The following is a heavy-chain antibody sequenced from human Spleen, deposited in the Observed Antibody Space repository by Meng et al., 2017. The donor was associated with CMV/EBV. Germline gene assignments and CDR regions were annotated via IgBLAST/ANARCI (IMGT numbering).Heavy chain of an antibody. V-gene: IGHV3-53*01. CDR2: IYVGGDT. D-gene: IGHD5-12*01. CDR1: GLSVSSNY. Sequence: EVQLVESGGGLIQPGGSLRVSCVPSGLSVSSNYMSWVRQAPGKGLEWVSAIYVGGDTYYADSVKGRFTLSRDNFKNTLYLQMNSLRVEDTAVYYCTRRRLPQGELDYWGQGTLVTVSS. CDR3: TRRRLPQGELDY. J-gene: IGHJ4*02.